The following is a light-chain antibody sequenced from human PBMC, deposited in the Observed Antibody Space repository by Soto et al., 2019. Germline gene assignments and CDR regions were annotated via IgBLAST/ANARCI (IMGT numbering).Light chain of an antibody. Sequence: DIQMTQSPSTLSASVGDRVTITCRASQSISGWLAWYQQKPGKAPKLLIYDASSLKSGVPSRFSGSGSGTELTLTISSLQPDDFATYFCQQYDSYSLTFGQRAKVDIK. CDR1: QSISGW. CDR2: DAS. J-gene: IGKJ1*01. CDR3: QQYDSYSLT. V-gene: IGKV1-5*01.